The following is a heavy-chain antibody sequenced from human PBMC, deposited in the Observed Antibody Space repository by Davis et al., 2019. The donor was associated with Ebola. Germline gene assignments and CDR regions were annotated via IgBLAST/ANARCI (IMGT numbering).Heavy chain of an antibody. V-gene: IGHV3-7*01. D-gene: IGHD1-26*01. CDR2: IKQDGSEK. CDR3: AREPGYSDFYFDY. J-gene: IGHJ4*02. Sequence: GESLKISCAASGFTFSSYAMHWVRQAPGKGLEWVANIKQDGSEKYYVDSVKGRFTISRDNAKNSLYLQMNSLRAEDTAVYYCAREPGYSDFYFDYWGQGTLVTVSS. CDR1: GFTFSSYA.